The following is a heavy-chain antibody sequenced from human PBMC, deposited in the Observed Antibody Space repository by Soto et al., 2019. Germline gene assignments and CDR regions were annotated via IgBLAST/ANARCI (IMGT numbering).Heavy chain of an antibody. CDR3: ATGYSSRWPPSSSPFDY. Sequence: GGSLRLSCAASGFTFSSYAMSWVRQAPGKGLEWVSAISGSGGSTYYADSVKGRFTISRDNSKNTLYLQMNSLRAEDTAVYYCATGYSSRWPPSSSPFDYWGQGTLVTVSS. V-gene: IGHV3-23*01. CDR2: ISGSGGST. D-gene: IGHD6-13*01. J-gene: IGHJ4*02. CDR1: GFTFSSYA.